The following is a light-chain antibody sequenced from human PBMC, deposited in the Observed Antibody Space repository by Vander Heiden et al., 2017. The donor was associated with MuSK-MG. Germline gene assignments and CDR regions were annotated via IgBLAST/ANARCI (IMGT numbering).Light chain of an antibody. CDR3: QQYYSIPLT. J-gene: IGKJ4*01. V-gene: IGKV4-1*01. CDR1: QSILYSSNNKKY. CDR2: WAS. Sequence: DIVMTQSPDSLAASLGKRATLKCKSSQSILYSSNNKKYLAWYQQKPGQPPKLLIAWASSRESGVPDRFSGSGSGTDFTLTISSLQAEDVAVYYCQQYYSIPLTFGGGTKVEIK.